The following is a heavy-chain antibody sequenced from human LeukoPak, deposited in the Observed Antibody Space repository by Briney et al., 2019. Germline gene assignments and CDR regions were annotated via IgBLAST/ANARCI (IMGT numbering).Heavy chain of an antibody. J-gene: IGHJ6*02. CDR3: ARNPRYCSSTSCLLGMDV. Sequence: APVKVSCKASGYTFTGYYMHWVRQAPGQGLEWMGWINPNSGGTNYAQKLQGRVTMTRDTSISTAYMALSRLRSDDTAVYYCARNPRYCSSTSCLLGMDVGGQGTTVTVSS. CDR1: GYTFTGYY. D-gene: IGHD2-2*01. V-gene: IGHV1-2*02. CDR2: INPNSGGT.